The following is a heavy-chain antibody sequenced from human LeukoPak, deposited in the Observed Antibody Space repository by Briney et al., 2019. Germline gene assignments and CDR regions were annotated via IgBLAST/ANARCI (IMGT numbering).Heavy chain of an antibody. CDR1: IFTFSSYG. J-gene: IGHJ4*02. V-gene: IGHV3-30*18. CDR3: AKGDHYYDSSGYTTSPTSLDY. CDR2: ISSDETNK. D-gene: IGHD3-22*01. Sequence: GRSLRLSCAASIFTFSSYGMHWVRQAPGKGLEWVAFISSDETNKYYADSVKGRFTISRDNSKNTLYLQMNSLRAEDTAVYYCAKGDHYYDSSGYTTSPTSLDYWGQGTLVTVSS.